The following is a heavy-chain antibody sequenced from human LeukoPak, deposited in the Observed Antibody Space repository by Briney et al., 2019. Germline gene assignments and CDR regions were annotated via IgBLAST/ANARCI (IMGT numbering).Heavy chain of an antibody. CDR2: AHYNGNT. V-gene: IGHV4-39*07. Sequence: SETLSLTCTVSGDSISSTSYYWGCIRQPPGKGLEWIGSAHYNGNTFYNPSLKSRVTISVDTSKNQFSLKLSSVTAADTAVYYCARVVPSGSDGGYWGQGTLVTVSS. D-gene: IGHD3-10*01. CDR3: ARVVPSGSDGGY. J-gene: IGHJ4*02. CDR1: GDSISSTSYY.